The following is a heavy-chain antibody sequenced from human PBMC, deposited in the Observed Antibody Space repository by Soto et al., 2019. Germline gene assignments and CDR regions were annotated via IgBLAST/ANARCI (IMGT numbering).Heavy chain of an antibody. CDR2: ISYDGSNK. CDR1: GFTFSSYG. J-gene: IGHJ6*02. Sequence: QVQLVESGGGVVQPGRSLRLSCAASGFTFSSYGMHWVRQAPGKGLEWVAVISYDGSNKYYADSVKGRFTISRDNSKNTLYLQMNSLRDEDTAVYYCAKDLAARGRMDVSGQGTTVTVSS. V-gene: IGHV3-30*18. D-gene: IGHD6-6*01. CDR3: AKDLAARGRMDV.